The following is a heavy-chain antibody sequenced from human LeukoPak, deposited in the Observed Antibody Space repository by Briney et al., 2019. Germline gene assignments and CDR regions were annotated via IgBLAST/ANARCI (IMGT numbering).Heavy chain of an antibody. V-gene: IGHV3-20*04. J-gene: IGHJ4*02. D-gene: IGHD3-22*01. CDR1: GFTFDDYG. Sequence: GGSLRLSCAASGFTFDDYGMSWVRQAPGKGLEWVSGINWNGGSTGYADSVKGRFTISRDNAKNSLYLQMNSLRAEDTALYYCARKLGSAYYYDSSGYYGPIDYWGQGTLVTVSS. CDR3: ARKLGSAYYYDSSGYYGPIDY. CDR2: INWNGGST.